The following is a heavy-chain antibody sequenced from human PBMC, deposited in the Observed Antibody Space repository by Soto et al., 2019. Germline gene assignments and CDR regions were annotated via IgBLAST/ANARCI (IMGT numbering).Heavy chain of an antibody. V-gene: IGHV3-11*01. CDR2: ISSSGSTI. D-gene: IGHD2-21*02. Sequence: GVLRVSCAASGCTFSDYYRSWILQAPGKGLEWVSYISSSGSTIYYADSVKGRFTISRDNAKNSLYLQMNSLRAEDTAVYYCARRWVGVWWSLLSNYRAQGTFLTVSS. J-gene: IGHJ4*02. CDR3: ARRWVGVWWSLLSNY. CDR1: GCTFSDYY.